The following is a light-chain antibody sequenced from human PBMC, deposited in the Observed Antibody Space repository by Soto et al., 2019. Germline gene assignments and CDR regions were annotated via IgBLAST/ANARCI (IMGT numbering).Light chain of an antibody. Sequence: EIVLTQSPGTLSLSPGERATLSCRASQSVSSSYLTWYQQKPGQAPRLLIYGTSNRATGIPDRFSGRGSGTDFTLTISSLEPEDFAVYYGHHYGSSPGLFTFGPGTKVDVK. CDR3: HHYGSSPGLFT. CDR1: QSVSSSY. V-gene: IGKV3-20*01. CDR2: GTS. J-gene: IGKJ3*01.